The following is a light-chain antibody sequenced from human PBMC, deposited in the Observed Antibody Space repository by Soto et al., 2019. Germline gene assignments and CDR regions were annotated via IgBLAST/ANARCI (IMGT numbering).Light chain of an antibody. CDR3: AAWDDTLSGVV. V-gene: IGLV1-44*01. CDR2: TND. Sequence: QSVLSQPPSASGTPGQRVTISCSGSSSNIRGNSVNWYQQLPGTAPKLLIYTNDHRPSGVPDRFSGSKSGTSASLAISGLQSEDEADYYCAAWDDTLSGVVFGGGTQLTVL. J-gene: IGLJ3*02. CDR1: SSNIRGNS.